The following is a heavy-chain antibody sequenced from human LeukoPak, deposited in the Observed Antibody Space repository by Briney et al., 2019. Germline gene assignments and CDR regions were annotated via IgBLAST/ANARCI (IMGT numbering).Heavy chain of an antibody. V-gene: IGHV3-30*02. CDR2: IRSEGSNK. CDR1: GFTFSSYG. J-gene: IGHJ5*02. Sequence: GGSLRLSCAASGFTFSSYGIHWVRQAPGKGLEWVAFIRSEGSNKYYADSVKGRFTISRDNSKNTLYLQMNSLTTEDTAVYYCAKDDSQMVRGGYNWFDLWGQGTLVTVSS. D-gene: IGHD3-10*01. CDR3: AKDDSQMVRGGYNWFDL.